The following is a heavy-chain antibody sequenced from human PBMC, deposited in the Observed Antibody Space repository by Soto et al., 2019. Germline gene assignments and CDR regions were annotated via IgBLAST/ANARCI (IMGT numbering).Heavy chain of an antibody. D-gene: IGHD3-22*01. V-gene: IGHV5-51*01. J-gene: IGHJ5*02. CDR2: IFPSDSDT. CDR1: GYKFTSSW. Sequence: GSLKISCRTSGYKFTSSWIAWVRQKPGKGLEWMGIIFPSDSDTRYSPSFQGQVTISADRSTSTVFLQWASLKASDTAVYFCARKDKSGYFNWFDPWGQGTLVTVSS. CDR3: ARKDKSGYFNWFDP.